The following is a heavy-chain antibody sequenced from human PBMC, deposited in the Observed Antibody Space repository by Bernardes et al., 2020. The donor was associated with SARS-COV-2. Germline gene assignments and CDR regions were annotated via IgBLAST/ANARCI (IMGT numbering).Heavy chain of an antibody. J-gene: IGHJ5*02. CDR1: GGSISSYY. CDR2: IYTSGST. CDR3: ARDLHHSSVWLPAAILGWFDP. Sequence: SETLSLTCTVSGGSISSYYWSWIRQPAGKGLEWIGRIYTSGSTNYNPSLKSRVTMSVDTSKNQFSLKLSSVTAADTAVYYCARDLHHSSVWLPAAILGWFDPWGQGTLVTVSS. D-gene: IGHD2-2*02. V-gene: IGHV4-4*07.